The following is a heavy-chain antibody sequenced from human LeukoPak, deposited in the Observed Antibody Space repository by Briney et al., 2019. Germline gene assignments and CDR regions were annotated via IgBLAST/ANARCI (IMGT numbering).Heavy chain of an antibody. Sequence: PGGSLRLSCAASGFTFSSYGMHWVRQAPGKGLEWVAFIRYDGSNKYYADSVKGRFTISRDNSKNTLYLQMNSLRAEDTAVCYCAKDLVFGEQLVGDYWGQGTLVTVSS. CDR2: IRYDGSNK. CDR3: AKDLVFGEQLVGDY. J-gene: IGHJ4*02. D-gene: IGHD6-6*01. CDR1: GFTFSSYG. V-gene: IGHV3-30*02.